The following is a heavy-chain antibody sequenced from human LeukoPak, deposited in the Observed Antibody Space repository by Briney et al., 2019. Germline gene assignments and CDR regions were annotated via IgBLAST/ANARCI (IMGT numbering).Heavy chain of an antibody. Sequence: SETLSLTCAVYGGSFSGYYWSWIRQPPGKGLEWIGEINHSGSTNYNPPLKSRVTISVDTSKNQFSLKLSSVTAADTAVYYCARVEDFWSGYYSQAVAYYYGMDVWGQGTTVTVSS. D-gene: IGHD3-3*01. V-gene: IGHV4-34*01. CDR3: ARVEDFWSGYYSQAVAYYYGMDV. J-gene: IGHJ6*02. CDR1: GGSFSGYY. CDR2: INHSGST.